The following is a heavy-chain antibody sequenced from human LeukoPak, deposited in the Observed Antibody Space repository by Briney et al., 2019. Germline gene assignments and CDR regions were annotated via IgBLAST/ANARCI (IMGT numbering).Heavy chain of an antibody. CDR2: IYYSGST. J-gene: IGHJ3*02. CDR3: ARSLTGGDAFDI. Sequence: PSETLSLTCTVSGGSISSYHWSWIRQPPGKGLEWIGYIYYSGSTKYNPSLKSRVTISVDTSKNQFSLKLSSVTAADTAVYYCARSLTGGDAFDIWGQGTMVTVSS. D-gene: IGHD3-16*01. CDR1: GGSISSYH. V-gene: IGHV4-59*08.